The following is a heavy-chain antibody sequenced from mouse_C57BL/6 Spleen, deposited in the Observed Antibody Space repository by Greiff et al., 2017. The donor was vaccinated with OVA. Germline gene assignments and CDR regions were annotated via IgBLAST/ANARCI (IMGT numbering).Heavy chain of an antibody. CDR2: IDSEVGGP. V-gene: IGHV14-1*01. CDR1: GFTIKDYY. Sequence: EVQLQQSGAELVRPGASVKLSCTASGFTIKDYYMHWVKQRPEQGLEWIGRIDSEVGGPEYAPKFQGKSTMPADKSSNTPYLQLRSLTSEDTAVYYCTTGWLGAWFAYWGQGTLVTVSA. D-gene: IGHD2-3*01. CDR3: TTGWLGAWFAY. J-gene: IGHJ3*01.